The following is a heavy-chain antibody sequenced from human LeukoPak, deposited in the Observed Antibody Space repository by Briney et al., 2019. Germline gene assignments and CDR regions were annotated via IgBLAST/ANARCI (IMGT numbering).Heavy chain of an antibody. CDR2: IRSKAYGGTT. V-gene: IGHV3-49*03. J-gene: IGHJ3*02. Sequence: GSLELSFTTSGFHFGYYALSLFRPGSGKGPGGGGFIRSKAYGGTTEYAASVKGRFTISRDDSKSIAYLQMNSLKTEDTAVYYYTRTYSGSYYDAFDIWGQGKMVTVSS. D-gene: IGHD1-26*01. CDR1: GFHFGYYA. CDR3: TRTYSGSYYDAFDI.